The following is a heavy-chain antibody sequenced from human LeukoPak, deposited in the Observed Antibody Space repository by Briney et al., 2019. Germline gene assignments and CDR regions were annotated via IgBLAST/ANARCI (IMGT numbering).Heavy chain of an antibody. CDR1: GDSIRSYY. V-gene: IGHV4-59*01. CDR3: ARALTYLYAFDI. CDR2: IYNSGST. Sequence: SETLSLTCTVSGDSIRSYYWSWIRQPPGKGLEWIGYIYNSGSTNYNPSLKSRVTISRDTSKNQFSLKLSSVTAADTAVYYCARALTYLYAFDIWGQGTMVTVSS. J-gene: IGHJ3*02. D-gene: IGHD2-8*01.